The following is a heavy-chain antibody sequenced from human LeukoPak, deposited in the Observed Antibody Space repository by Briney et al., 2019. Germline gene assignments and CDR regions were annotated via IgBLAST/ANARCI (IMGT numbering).Heavy chain of an antibody. V-gene: IGHV3-23*01. D-gene: IGHD5-18*01. CDR3: AKGSRPGYSYGPREYYYYMDV. J-gene: IGHJ6*03. CDR1: GFTFSSYA. Sequence: PGGSLRLSCAASGFTFSSYAMHWVRQAPGKGLEWVSAISGSGGSTFYADSVKGRFTISRDNSKNTLYLQMNSLRAEDTAVYYCAKGSRPGYSYGPREYYYYMDVWGKGTTVTVSS. CDR2: ISGSGGST.